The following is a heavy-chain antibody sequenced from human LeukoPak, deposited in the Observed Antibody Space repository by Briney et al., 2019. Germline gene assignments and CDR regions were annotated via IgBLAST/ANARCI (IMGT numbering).Heavy chain of an antibody. CDR3: ARDRVRRSTTGGAFDI. V-gene: IGHV1-18*01. J-gene: IGHJ3*02. CDR1: GYTFINYG. CDR2: ISASNGDT. Sequence: GASVKVSCKASGYTFINYGISWVRQAPGHGLEWMGWISASNGDTNYAPEFQGRVTMTTDTSTGTAYMELRSLRSDDTAVYYCARDRVRRSTTGGAFDIWGQGTVVTVSS. D-gene: IGHD2/OR15-2a*01.